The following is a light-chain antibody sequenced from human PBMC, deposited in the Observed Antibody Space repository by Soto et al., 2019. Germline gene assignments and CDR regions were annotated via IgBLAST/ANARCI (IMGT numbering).Light chain of an antibody. Sequence: QSVLTQPPSLSGAPGQRVTISCTGSGSNIGAPYDVHRYQHLPGTAPKLLIYGSTNRPSGVPGRFSGSKSGTSASLAITGLQAEDEADYYCQSYDSSLSGYVFGAGTRSPS. CDR3: QSYDSSLSGYV. V-gene: IGLV1-40*01. CDR2: GST. J-gene: IGLJ1*01. CDR1: GSNIGAPYD.